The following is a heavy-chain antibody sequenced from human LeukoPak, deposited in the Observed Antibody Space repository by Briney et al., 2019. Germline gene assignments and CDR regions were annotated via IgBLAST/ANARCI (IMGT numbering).Heavy chain of an antibody. CDR2: IYPGDSDT. Sequence: GESLKISCKGSGYSFTTYWIGCVRQMPAKDLQWLGIIYPGDSDTRYSPSFQGQVTISADKSISTAYLQWSSLKASDTAMYYCARHAIEGATQSWFDPWGQGTLVTVSS. CDR1: GYSFTTYW. J-gene: IGHJ5*02. V-gene: IGHV5-51*01. D-gene: IGHD1-26*01. CDR3: ARHAIEGATQSWFDP.